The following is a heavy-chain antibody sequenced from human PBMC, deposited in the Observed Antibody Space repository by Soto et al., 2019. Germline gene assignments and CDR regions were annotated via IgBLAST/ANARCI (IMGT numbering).Heavy chain of an antibody. CDR1: GYTFTSYY. CDR2: INPSGGST. D-gene: IGHD2-15*01. CDR3: ARGSKGYCSGGSCYPDAFDI. Sequence: ASVKVSCKASGYTFTSYYMHWVRQAPGQGLEWMGIINPSGGSTSYAQKFQGRVTMTRDTSTSTVYMELSSLRSEDTAVYYCARGSKGYCSGGSCYPDAFDIWGQGTMVTVSS. V-gene: IGHV1-46*03. J-gene: IGHJ3*02.